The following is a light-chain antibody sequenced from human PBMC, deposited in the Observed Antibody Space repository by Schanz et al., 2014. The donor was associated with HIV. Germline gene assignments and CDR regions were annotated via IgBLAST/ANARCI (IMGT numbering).Light chain of an antibody. CDR3: LLSYSAARQVV. CDR2: DTN. J-gene: IGLJ2*01. Sequence: QAVVTQEPSLTVSPGGTVTLTCGSSTGAVTSGHYAYWFQQKPGQAPRTLIHDTNNRHSWTPARFSGSLLGGKAALTLSGXQPEDEADYYCLLSYSAARQVVFGGGTKLPVL. CDR1: TGAVTSGHY. V-gene: IGLV7-46*01.